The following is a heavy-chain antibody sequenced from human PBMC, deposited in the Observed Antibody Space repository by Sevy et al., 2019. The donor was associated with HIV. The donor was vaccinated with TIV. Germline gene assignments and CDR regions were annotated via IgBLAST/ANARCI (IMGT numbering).Heavy chain of an antibody. CDR3: TGQDSSASDI. CDR2: INANNGGT. CDR1: GYTFTGYY. D-gene: IGHD2-15*01. Sequence: ASVKVSCKSSGYTFTGYYMHWVRQAPGQGLEWMGWINANNGGTNYAQRFQGRVTMTRDTSITTAYMELSRLTSDETAVYYCTGQDSSASDIWGQGTVVTVSS. V-gene: IGHV1-2*02. J-gene: IGHJ3*02.